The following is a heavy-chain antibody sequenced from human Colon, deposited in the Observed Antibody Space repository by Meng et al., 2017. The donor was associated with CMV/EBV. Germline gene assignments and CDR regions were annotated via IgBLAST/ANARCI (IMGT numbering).Heavy chain of an antibody. Sequence: FSDNVKTWFRQAREKGREWVSVIGSSGGSACYAEPVKGRCTISRDISKNKQYLQMNSLRAEDTAVDYCAREFPYSSSTSCRQTRLHHWGQGTLVTVSS. D-gene: IGHD2-2*01. CDR1: FSDNV. J-gene: IGHJ1*01. V-gene: IGHV3-23*01. CDR2: IGSSGGSA. CDR3: AREFPYSSSTSCRQTRLHH.